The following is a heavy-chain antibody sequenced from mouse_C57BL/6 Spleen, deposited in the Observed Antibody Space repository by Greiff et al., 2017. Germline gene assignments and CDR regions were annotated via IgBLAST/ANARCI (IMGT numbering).Heavy chain of an antibody. J-gene: IGHJ4*01. CDR1: GYTFTTYP. D-gene: IGHD1-1*01. CDR3: ARYGSSYYAMDY. V-gene: IGHV1-47*01. Sequence: VQLQQSGAELVKPGASVKMSCKASGYTFTTYPIEWMKQNHGKSLEWIGNFHPYNDDTKYNEKFKGKATLTVETSSSTVYLLLSRITSDDASVYYCARYGSSYYAMDYWGQGTSVTVSS. CDR2: FHPYNDDT.